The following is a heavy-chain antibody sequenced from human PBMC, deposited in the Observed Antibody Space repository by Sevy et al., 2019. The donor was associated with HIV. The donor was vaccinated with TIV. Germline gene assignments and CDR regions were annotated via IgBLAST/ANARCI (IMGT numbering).Heavy chain of an antibody. V-gene: IGHV3-30*03. Sequence: GGSLRLSCAASAFTFSTYAMHWVRQAPGKGLEWVAVISYDGSHKYYADSVKGRFTISRDDSKSSLYLQMNTLRAEDTAVYYCARDPRMYGDYLLAYFDYWGQGTLVTVSS. D-gene: IGHD2-8*01. CDR3: ARDPRMYGDYLLAYFDY. J-gene: IGHJ4*02. CDR1: AFTFSTYA. CDR2: ISYDGSHK.